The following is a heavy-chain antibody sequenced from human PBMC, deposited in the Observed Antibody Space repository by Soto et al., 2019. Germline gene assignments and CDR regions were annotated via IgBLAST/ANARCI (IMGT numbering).Heavy chain of an antibody. D-gene: IGHD3-22*01. CDR1: GGTFSSYA. Sequence: SVKVSCKASGGTFSSYAISWVRQAPGQGLEWMGGIIPIFGTANYAQKFQGRVTITADESTSTAYMELSSLRSEDTAVYYCARDVWDYYDSSGHPGYDAFDIWGQGTMVTVSS. CDR3: ARDVWDYYDSSGHPGYDAFDI. J-gene: IGHJ3*02. CDR2: IIPIFGTA. V-gene: IGHV1-69*13.